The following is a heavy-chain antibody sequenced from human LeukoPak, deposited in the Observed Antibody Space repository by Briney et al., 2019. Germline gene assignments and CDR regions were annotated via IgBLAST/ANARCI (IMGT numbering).Heavy chain of an antibody. J-gene: IGHJ6*03. CDR2: IYHSGST. CDR1: GYSISSGYY. D-gene: IGHD3-22*01. CDR3: ARSSEGRYYYDSSGFSYYYYYMDV. V-gene: IGHV4-38-2*02. Sequence: SETLSLTCTVSGYSISSGYYWGWIRQPPGKGLEWIRSIYHSGSTYYNPSLKSRVTISVDTSKNQFSLKLSSVTAADTAVYYCARSSEGRYYYDSSGFSYYYYYMDVWGKGTTVTISS.